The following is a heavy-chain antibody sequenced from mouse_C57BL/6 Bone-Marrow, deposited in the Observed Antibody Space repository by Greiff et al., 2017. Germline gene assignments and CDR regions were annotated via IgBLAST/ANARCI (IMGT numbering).Heavy chain of an antibody. Sequence: QLLESGPGLVKPSQSLILTCAITGFPFTNGCYWFCLRHSPGKPLELMGYITHSGDIFYNPSLQGPFSITREPSKNHFFLQMNTVRTEDTAMYYCAGERYDNDPRAMDDWGTGTSVTVSS. D-gene: IGHD2-3*01. CDR3: AGERYDNDPRAMDD. CDR1: GFPFTNGCY. J-gene: IGHJ4*01. V-gene: IGHV12-3*01. CDR2: ITHSGDI.